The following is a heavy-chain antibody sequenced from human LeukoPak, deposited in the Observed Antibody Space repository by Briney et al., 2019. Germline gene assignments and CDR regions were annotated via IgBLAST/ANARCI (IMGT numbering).Heavy chain of an antibody. V-gene: IGHV1-69*06. J-gene: IGHJ3*02. Sequence: WASVKVSCKASGGTFSSYAISWVRQAPGQGLEWMGGIIPIFGTANYAQKFQGRVTITADKSTSTAYMELSSLRSEDTAVYYCARDLIAVAGTYDAFDIWGQGTMVTVSS. D-gene: IGHD6-19*01. CDR2: IIPIFGTA. CDR1: GGTFSSYA. CDR3: ARDLIAVAGTYDAFDI.